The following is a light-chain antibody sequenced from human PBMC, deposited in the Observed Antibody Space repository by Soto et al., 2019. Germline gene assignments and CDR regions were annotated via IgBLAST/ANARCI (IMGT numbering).Light chain of an antibody. J-gene: IGKJ1*01. CDR1: QSVSSD. Sequence: EIVMTQSPATLSVSPGERATLSCRASQSVSSDLAWYQQKPGQALRLLIYGASTRATGIPARLRGSGSGTDFTLTISSLQSEDFAVYYCQQYNDWPQTFGQGTKVEVK. V-gene: IGKV3-15*01. CDR3: QQYNDWPQT. CDR2: GAS.